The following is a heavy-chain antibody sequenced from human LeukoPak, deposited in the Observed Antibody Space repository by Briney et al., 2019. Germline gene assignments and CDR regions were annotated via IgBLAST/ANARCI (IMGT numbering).Heavy chain of an antibody. J-gene: IGHJ4*02. CDR1: GFTFSSYA. CDR2: ISGSGGST. CDR3: AKEGGPLWFGESYFDY. V-gene: IGHV3-23*01. D-gene: IGHD3-10*01. Sequence: GGSLRLSCAASGFTFSSYAMSWVRQAPGKGLEWVSAISGSGGSTYYADSVKGRFTISRDNSENTLYLQMNSLRAEDTAVYYCAKEGGPLWFGESYFDYWGQGTLVTVSS.